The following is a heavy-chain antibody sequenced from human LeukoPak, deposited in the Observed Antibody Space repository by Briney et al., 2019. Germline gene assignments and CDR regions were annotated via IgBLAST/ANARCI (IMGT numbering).Heavy chain of an antibody. J-gene: IGHJ4*02. D-gene: IGHD3-22*01. CDR2: ISAYNGNT. V-gene: IGHV1-18*04. Sequence: ASVKVSCKASGYTFTGYYMHWVRQAPGQGLEWMGWISAYNGNTNYAQKFQGRVTITADESTSTAYMELSSLRSEDTAVYYCARGYYYDSSGYNAWGFDYWGQGTLVTVSS. CDR1: GYTFTGYY. CDR3: ARGYYYDSSGYNAWGFDY.